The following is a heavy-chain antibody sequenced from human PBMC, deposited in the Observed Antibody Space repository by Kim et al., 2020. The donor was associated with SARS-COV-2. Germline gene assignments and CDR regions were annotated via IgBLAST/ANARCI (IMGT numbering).Heavy chain of an antibody. V-gene: IGHV4-34*01. J-gene: IGHJ4*02. Sequence: LKSRVTISVDTSKNQFSLKLSSVTAADTAVYYCARGVGILTGYFKQGFDYWGQGTLVTVSS. D-gene: IGHD3-9*01. CDR3: ARGVGILTGYFKQGFDY.